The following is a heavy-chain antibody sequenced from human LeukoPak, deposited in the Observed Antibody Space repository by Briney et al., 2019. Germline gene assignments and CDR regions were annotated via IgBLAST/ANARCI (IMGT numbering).Heavy chain of an antibody. CDR2: IYTSGST. V-gene: IGHV4-61*02. D-gene: IGHD7-27*01. J-gene: IGHJ4*02. Sequence: PSETLSLTCTVSGGSISSGSYYWSWIRQPAGKGLEWIGRIYTSGSTNYNPSLKSRVTISVDTSKNQFSLKLSSVTAADTAVYYCARLGPHLDYWGQGILVTVSS. CDR1: GGSISSGSYY. CDR3: ARLGPHLDY.